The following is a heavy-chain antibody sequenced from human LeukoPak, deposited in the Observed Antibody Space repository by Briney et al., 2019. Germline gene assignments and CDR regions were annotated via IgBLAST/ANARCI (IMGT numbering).Heavy chain of an antibody. V-gene: IGHV1-2*02. J-gene: IGHJ5*02. CDR3: ARGALSGWDLLGFDP. D-gene: IGHD6-19*01. CDR1: GYTFTGYY. Sequence: EAPVKVSCKASGYTFTGYYMHWVRQAPGQGLEWMGWINPNSGGTNYAQKFQGRVTMTRDTSISTAYMELSRLRSDDTAVYYCARGALSGWDLLGFDPWGHGTLVTVSS. CDR2: INPNSGGT.